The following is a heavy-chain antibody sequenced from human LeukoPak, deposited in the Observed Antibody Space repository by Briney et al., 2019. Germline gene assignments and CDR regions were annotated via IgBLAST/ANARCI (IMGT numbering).Heavy chain of an antibody. V-gene: IGHV1-46*03. D-gene: IGHD6-19*01. J-gene: IGHJ4*02. Sequence: GASVKVSCKASGYTFTSYFMHWVRQAPGQGLEWMGIMNPSDGDTSYARKFQGRVTMTRDTSTSTVYMELSSLRSEDTAVYYCTRESLSSSGWYYFDYWGQGTLVTVSS. CDR1: GYTFTSYF. CDR3: TRESLSSSGWYYFDY. CDR2: MNPSDGDT.